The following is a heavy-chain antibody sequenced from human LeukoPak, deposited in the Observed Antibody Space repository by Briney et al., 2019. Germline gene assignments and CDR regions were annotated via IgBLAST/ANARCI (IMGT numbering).Heavy chain of an antibody. CDR3: ARAADSGDILTGYYLHHNNWFDP. V-gene: IGHV3-74*01. D-gene: IGHD3-9*01. J-gene: IGHJ5*02. Sequence: GESLRLSCAASGFTFRNFWMHWVRQAPGKGLVWVSPIYSDGSTANYAESWKGRVTISRDNAKNTVYLQMNRLRADDTAVYYCARAADSGDILTGYYLHHNNWFDPWGQGTLVTVSS. CDR1: GFTFRNFW. CDR2: IYSDGSTA.